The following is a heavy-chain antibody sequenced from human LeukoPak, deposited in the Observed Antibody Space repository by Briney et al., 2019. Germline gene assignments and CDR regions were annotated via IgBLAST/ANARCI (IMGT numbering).Heavy chain of an antibody. CDR2: VHYTGST. J-gene: IGHJ4*02. Sequence: PETLSLTCSLSGASISSYYWSCIRQPPEEGLECIGFVHYTGSTNYKPSLKSRVTMSADTSKNQFSLRLTSVTAADAAVYYCAGTTAPVDHWGQGTLVTVSS. CDR1: GASISSYY. D-gene: IGHD1-1*01. V-gene: IGHV4-59*01. CDR3: AGTTAPVDH.